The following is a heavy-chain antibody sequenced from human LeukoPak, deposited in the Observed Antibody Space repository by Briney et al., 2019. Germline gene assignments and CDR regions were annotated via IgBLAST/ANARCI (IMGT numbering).Heavy chain of an antibody. CDR1: GFTFSSYG. CDR2: IPYDGSNK. J-gene: IGHJ4*02. D-gene: IGHD3-22*01. CDR3: AKYAAAGAYDRHSEIDS. V-gene: IGHV3-30*18. Sequence: PGGPLRLSCAASGFTFSSYGMHWVRQAPGKGLEWVAVIPYDGSNKYYADSVKGRFTISRDNSKNTLCLQMNSLRAEDTAVYCCAKYAAAGAYDRHSEIDSWGQGTLVTVSS.